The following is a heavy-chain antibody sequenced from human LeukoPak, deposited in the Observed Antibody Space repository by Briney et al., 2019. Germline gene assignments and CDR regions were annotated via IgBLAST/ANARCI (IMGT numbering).Heavy chain of an antibody. V-gene: IGHV4-31*03. J-gene: IGHJ6*02. D-gene: IGHD2-2*01. CDR3: ARDFPRYCSSTSCYQGVSYGMDV. CDR1: GHSISSGSYD. CDR2: IYYSGST. Sequence: SETLSLTCTVSGHSISSGSYDWGWIRQPGGKGLEWIGYIYYSGSTYYNPSLKSRVTISVDTSKNQFSLKLSSVTAADTAVYYCARDFPRYCSSTSCYQGVSYGMDVWGQGTTVTVSS.